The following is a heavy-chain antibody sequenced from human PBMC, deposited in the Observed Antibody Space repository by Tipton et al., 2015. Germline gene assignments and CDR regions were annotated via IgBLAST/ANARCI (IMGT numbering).Heavy chain of an antibody. Sequence: TLSLTCTVSGGSISGTTFYWSWIRQPAGKGLEWLGRIYSSGSTKYSPSVKSRVTILVDTPKNQFSLKLSSVTAADTALYFCARETHNYGGTSPGFYMDVWGQGTTVTVSS. D-gene: IGHD1-26*01. V-gene: IGHV4-61*02. CDR1: GGSISGTTFY. CDR2: IYSSGST. J-gene: IGHJ6*02. CDR3: ARETHNYGGTSPGFYMDV.